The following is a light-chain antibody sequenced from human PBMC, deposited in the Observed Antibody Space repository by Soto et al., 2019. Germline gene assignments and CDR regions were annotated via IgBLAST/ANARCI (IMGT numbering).Light chain of an antibody. V-gene: IGLV1-40*01. CDR3: QSYVGSRSGYV. CDR2: GNS. CDR1: SSNIGAGYD. J-gene: IGLJ1*01. Sequence: QSALTQPPSVSGAPGQRVTISCTGSSSNIGAGYDVHWYQQLPGTAPKLLIYGNSNRPSGVPDRFSGSKSGTSASLAITGLPSEDEDDYYGQSYVGSRSGYVFGTGTKLTVL.